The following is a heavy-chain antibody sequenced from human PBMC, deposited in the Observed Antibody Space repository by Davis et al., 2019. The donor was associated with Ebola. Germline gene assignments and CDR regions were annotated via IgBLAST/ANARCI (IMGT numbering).Heavy chain of an antibody. CDR2: IYYSGST. D-gene: IGHD1-26*01. V-gene: IGHV4-59*01. CDR3: ARDSSGSYYGY. Sequence: PSETLSLTCTVSGGSISSYYWSWIRQPPGKGLEWIGYIYYSGSTNYNPSLKSRVTISVDTSKNQFSLKLSSVTAADTAVYYCARDSSGSYYGYWGQGTLVTVSS. J-gene: IGHJ4*02. CDR1: GGSISSYY.